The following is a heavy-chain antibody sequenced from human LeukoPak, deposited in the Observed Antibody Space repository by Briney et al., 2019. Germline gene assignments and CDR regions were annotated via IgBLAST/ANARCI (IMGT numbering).Heavy chain of an antibody. V-gene: IGHV5-51*01. J-gene: IGHJ3*02. CDR1: GYSFTSYW. Sequence: GGSLKISCKSYGYSFTSYWIGWVRQMPGKGLGWMGIIYPGDSDTRYCPSFQGQVTISADKSINTAYLQWSSLKASDTAMYYCVRFLNHAFDIWGQGTVVTVSS. CDR2: IYPGDSDT. D-gene: IGHD1-14*01. CDR3: VRFLNHAFDI.